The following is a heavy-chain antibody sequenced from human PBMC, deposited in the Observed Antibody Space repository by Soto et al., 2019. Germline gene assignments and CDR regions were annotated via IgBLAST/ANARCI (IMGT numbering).Heavy chain of an antibody. CDR1: GFTFSNFE. CDR2: INTAGSTK. D-gene: IGHD2-2*01. J-gene: IGHJ6*02. Sequence: SGGSLRLSCAASGFTFSNFEMHWVRQAPGKGLEWVSYINTAGSTKYYAESVKGRFTIPRDNARNSLFLQMNSLRAEDTAVYYCARAECSTPNCLTAYYSYGLDVWGQGTTVTVSS. V-gene: IGHV3-48*03. CDR3: ARAECSTPNCLTAYYSYGLDV.